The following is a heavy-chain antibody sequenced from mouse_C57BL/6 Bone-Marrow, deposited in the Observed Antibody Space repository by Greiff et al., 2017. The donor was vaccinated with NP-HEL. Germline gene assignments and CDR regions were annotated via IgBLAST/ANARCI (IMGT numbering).Heavy chain of an antibody. CDR2: ISSGGSYT. V-gene: IGHV5-6*02. D-gene: IGHD2-4*01. CDR3: ANPYEYDVAWFAY. J-gene: IGHJ3*01. Sequence: DVMLVESGGDLVKPGGSLKLSCAASGFTFSSYGMSWVRQTPDKRLEWVATISSGGSYTYYPDSVKGRFTISRDNAKNTLYLQVSIQKSEDTAKYYCANPYEYDVAWFAYWGQGTLVTVSA. CDR1: GFTFSSYG.